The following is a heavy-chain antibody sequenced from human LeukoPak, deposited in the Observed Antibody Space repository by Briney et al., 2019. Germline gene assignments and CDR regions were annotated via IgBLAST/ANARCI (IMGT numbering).Heavy chain of an antibody. CDR2: INPNSGDT. CDR3: ASYRGSSGYYYYMDV. J-gene: IGHJ6*03. CDR1: GYTFTSYD. D-gene: IGHD3-10*01. V-gene: IGHV1-2*02. Sequence: VASVKVSCKASGYTFTSYDINWVRQAPGQGLEGMGWINPNSGDTNYAQKFQGRVTMTRDTTTSTAYMELSSLRSDDTAVYYCASYRGSSGYYYYMDVWGKGTTVTVSS.